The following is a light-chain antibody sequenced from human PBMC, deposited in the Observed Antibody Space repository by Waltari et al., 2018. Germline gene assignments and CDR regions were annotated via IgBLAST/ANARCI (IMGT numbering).Light chain of an antibody. V-gene: IGKV3-20*01. Sequence: EIVLTQSPGTLSLSPGERATLSCRTSQSVSSSHLAWYQQKSGQAPRLLIFGASSRATGIPDSFSGSGSGTDFTLTISRLEPEDFAVYYCQQYGSSPGFGPGTKVDIK. CDR2: GAS. CDR3: QQYGSSPG. CDR1: QSVSSSH. J-gene: IGKJ3*01.